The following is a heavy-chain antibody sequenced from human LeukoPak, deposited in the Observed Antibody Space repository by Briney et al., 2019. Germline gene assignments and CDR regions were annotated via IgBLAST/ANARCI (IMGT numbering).Heavy chain of an antibody. Sequence: GGSLRLSCAASGFTFSSYSMNWVRQAPGKGLEWVSSISSGSSYIYYADSVKGRFTISRDNAKNSLYLQMNSLGAEDTAVYYCARPTGVYYYYMDVWGKGTTVTISS. D-gene: IGHD3-10*01. CDR1: GFTFSSYS. CDR2: ISSGSSYI. V-gene: IGHV3-21*01. CDR3: ARPTGVYYYYMDV. J-gene: IGHJ6*03.